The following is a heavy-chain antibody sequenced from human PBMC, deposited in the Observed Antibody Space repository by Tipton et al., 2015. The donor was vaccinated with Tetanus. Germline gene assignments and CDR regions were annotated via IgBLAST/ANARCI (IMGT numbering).Heavy chain of an antibody. Sequence: TLSLTCTVSGGSISSGGYHWSWIRQHPGKGLEWIGYIYYSGSTYYNPSLKSRLTISVDTSKNQFSLKLSSVTAADTAVYYCARRGREQGKVGYWGQGTLVTLSP. CDR3: ARRGREQGKVGY. CDR1: GGSISSGGYH. J-gene: IGHJ4*01. D-gene: IGHD7-27*01. V-gene: IGHV4-31*03. CDR2: IYYSGST.